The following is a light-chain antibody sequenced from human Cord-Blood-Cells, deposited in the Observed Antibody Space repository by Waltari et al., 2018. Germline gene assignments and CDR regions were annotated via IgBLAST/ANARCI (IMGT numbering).Light chain of an antibody. CDR3: QQRSHWPPRLT. V-gene: IGKV3-11*01. Sequence: EIVLTQSPATLSLSPGERATLSCRASQSVSSYLACYQQKPDQAPRLLIYDASNRATGIPARFSGSGSGTDFTLTISSLEPEDFAVYYCQQRSHWPPRLTFGGGTKVEIK. CDR1: QSVSSY. CDR2: DAS. J-gene: IGKJ4*01.